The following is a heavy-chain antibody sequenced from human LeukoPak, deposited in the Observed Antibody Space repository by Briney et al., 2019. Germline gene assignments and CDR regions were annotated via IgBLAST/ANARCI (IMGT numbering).Heavy chain of an antibody. CDR2: ISGSGDGT. CDR1: GFTFDDYA. CDR3: AKGWIQLWLMVY. V-gene: IGHV3-23*01. Sequence: GRSLRLSCAASGFTFDDYAMHWVRHAPGKGLEWVSAISGSGDGTYYADSVKGRFTISRDNSKNTLYLQMNSLRAEDTAVYYCAKGWIQLWLMVYWGQGTLVTVSS. D-gene: IGHD5-18*01. J-gene: IGHJ4*02.